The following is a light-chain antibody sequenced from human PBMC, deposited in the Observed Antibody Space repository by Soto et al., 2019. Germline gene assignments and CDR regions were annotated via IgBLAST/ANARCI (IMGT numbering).Light chain of an antibody. J-gene: IGKJ1*01. CDR1: QSISSW. V-gene: IGKV1-5*03. Sequence: DIPMTQSPSTLSASVGDRVTITCRANQSISSWLAWYQQKSGQAPKLLIYKASSLESGVPSRFSGSGSGTEFTLTITSLQPDDFATYYCQQYSSYWTFGQGTKVEVK. CDR3: QQYSSYWT. CDR2: KAS.